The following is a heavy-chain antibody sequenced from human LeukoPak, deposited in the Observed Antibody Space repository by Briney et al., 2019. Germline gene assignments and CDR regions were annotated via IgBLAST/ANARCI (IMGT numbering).Heavy chain of an antibody. V-gene: IGHV5-10-1*01. CDR2: IDPSDSYT. CDR1: GYSFTSYW. J-gene: IGHJ4*02. Sequence: GESLKISCKGSGYSFTSYWISWVRQMPGKGLEWMGRIDPSDSYTNYSPSFQGHVTISADKSMSTAYLQWSSLKASDTAMYFCARQGRDGNNLDSWGQGTLVTVSS. D-gene: IGHD5-24*01. CDR3: ARQGRDGNNLDS.